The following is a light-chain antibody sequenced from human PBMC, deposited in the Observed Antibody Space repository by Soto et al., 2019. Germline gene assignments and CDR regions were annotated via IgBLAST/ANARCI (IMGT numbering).Light chain of an antibody. Sequence: QPVLTQPASVSGSPGQSITISCTGTSSDVGSYDFVSWFQQPPGKAPKLMIYEVNRRPSGISNRFSGSKSGDTASLTISGLQAEDEADYYCCSYAGGSILVFGGGTKVTVL. V-gene: IGLV2-23*02. CDR2: EVN. CDR3: CSYAGGSILV. CDR1: SSDVGSYDF. J-gene: IGLJ3*02.